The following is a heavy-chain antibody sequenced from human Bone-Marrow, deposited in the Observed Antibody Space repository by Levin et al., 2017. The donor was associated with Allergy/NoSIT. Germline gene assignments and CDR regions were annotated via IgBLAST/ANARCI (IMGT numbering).Heavy chain of an antibody. CDR1: GFRFHTYS. D-gene: IGHD1-26*01. J-gene: IGHJ3*02. CDR3: ARDEVGGIDM. Sequence: PGESLKISCAASGFRFHTYSMNWVRQAPGKGLEWVSAITSTSSHIYYADSVRGRFTISRDNAKGSLSLQMNSLRAEDTAIYYCARDEVGGIDMWGQGTKVTVSS. V-gene: IGHV3-21*01. CDR2: ITSTSSHI.